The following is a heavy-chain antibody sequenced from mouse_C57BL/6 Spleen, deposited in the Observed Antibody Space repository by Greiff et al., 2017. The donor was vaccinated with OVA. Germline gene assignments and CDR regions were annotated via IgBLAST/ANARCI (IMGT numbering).Heavy chain of an antibody. CDR2: IYPRSGNT. CDR1: GYTFTSSG. D-gene: IGHD4-1*01. V-gene: IGHV1-81*01. CDR3: ARDWDKYFDV. J-gene: IGHJ1*03. Sequence: VQLVESGAELARPGASVKLSCKASGYTFTSSGISWVKQRTGPGLEWIGEIYPRSGNTYYNEKFKSKATLTADKSSSTAYMELRSLTSEDSAVYFCARDWDKYFDVWGTGTTVTVSS.